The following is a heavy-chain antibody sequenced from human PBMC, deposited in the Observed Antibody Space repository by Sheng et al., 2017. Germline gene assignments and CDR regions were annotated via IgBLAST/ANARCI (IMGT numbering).Heavy chain of an antibody. D-gene: IGHD3-22*01. CDR3: ARWDYYDSSGYEPNSAFDI. J-gene: IGHJ3*02. V-gene: IGHV4-31*03. Sequence: QVQLQESGPGLVKPSQTLSLTCTVSGGYISSGGYYWSWIRQHPGKGLEWIGYIYYSGSTYYNPSLKSRVTISVDTSKNQFSLKLSSVTAADTAVYYCARWDYYDSSGYEPNSAFDIWGQGTMVTVSS. CDR1: GGYISSGGYY. CDR2: IYYSGST.